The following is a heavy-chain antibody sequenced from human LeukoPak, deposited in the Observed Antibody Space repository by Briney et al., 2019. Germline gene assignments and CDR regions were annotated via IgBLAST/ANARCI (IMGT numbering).Heavy chain of an antibody. CDR2: IYTSGSI. Sequence: SETLSLTCTVSGGSISSYYWSWIRQPPGKGLEWIGYIYTSGSINYNPSLKSRVTISVDTSKNQFSLKLSSVTAADTAVYYCARRVGSTSPYYYYYMDVWGKGTTVTVSS. CDR3: ARRVGSTSPYYYYYMDV. J-gene: IGHJ6*03. D-gene: IGHD2-2*01. CDR1: GGSISSYY. V-gene: IGHV4-4*09.